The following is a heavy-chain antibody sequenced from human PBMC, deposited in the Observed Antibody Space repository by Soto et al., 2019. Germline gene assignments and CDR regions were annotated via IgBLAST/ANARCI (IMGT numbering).Heavy chain of an antibody. D-gene: IGHD3-16*02. Sequence: EVQLLESGGGLVQPGGSLRLSCAASGFTFSSYAMSWFRQAPGKGLEWVSAISGSGGSTYYADSVKGRFTISRDNSKNTLYLQMNSLRAEDTAVYYCAKDLLGEEIMITFGGVIVIDAFDIWGQGTMDTVSS. CDR2: ISGSGGST. CDR3: AKDLLGEEIMITFGGVIVIDAFDI. J-gene: IGHJ3*02. V-gene: IGHV3-23*01. CDR1: GFTFSSYA.